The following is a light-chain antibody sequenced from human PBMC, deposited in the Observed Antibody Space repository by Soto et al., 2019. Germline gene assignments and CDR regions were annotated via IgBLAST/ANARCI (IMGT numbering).Light chain of an antibody. Sequence: DIKMTQSPSTLSASVGDRVTITCRASQSINNWLAWYQQKPGKAPKLLIYDASTLDIGVPSRFSGSGFGTESSLTISSRQPDDFATFYCQHYKSYSYTFGQGTKLEVK. J-gene: IGKJ2*01. CDR2: DAS. V-gene: IGKV1-5*01. CDR1: QSINNW. CDR3: QHYKSYSYT.